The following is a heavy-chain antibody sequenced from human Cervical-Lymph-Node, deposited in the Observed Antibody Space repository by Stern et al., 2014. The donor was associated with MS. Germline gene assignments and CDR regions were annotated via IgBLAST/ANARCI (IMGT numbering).Heavy chain of an antibody. CDR1: GFTFTSSA. CDR2: IVVGSGNT. V-gene: IGHV1-58*02. D-gene: IGHD3-22*01. Sequence: QLVESGPEVKKPGTSVKVSCKASGFTFTSSAMQWVRQARGQRLEWIGWIVVGSGNTNYAQKFQERVTITRDMSTSTAYMELSSLRSEDTAVYYCAAAASYYDSSGYYPAYYYYGMDVWGQGTTVTVSS. CDR3: AAAASYYDSSGYYPAYYYYGMDV. J-gene: IGHJ6*02.